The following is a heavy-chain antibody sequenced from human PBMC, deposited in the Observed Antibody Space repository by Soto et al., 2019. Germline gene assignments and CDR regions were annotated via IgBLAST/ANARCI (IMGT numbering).Heavy chain of an antibody. D-gene: IGHD4-17*01. Sequence: PSEPLSLTCTVSGGSISSGNHYWSWIRQHPGKGLEWIGYIYYSGNTFYNPSLKSRVTISVDTSKNQFFLKLSSVTAADTAIYYCAREVITVTPEINDAFDIWGQGTMVTVSS. CDR1: GGSISSGNHY. CDR2: IYYSGNT. CDR3: AREVITVTPEINDAFDI. V-gene: IGHV4-31*03. J-gene: IGHJ3*02.